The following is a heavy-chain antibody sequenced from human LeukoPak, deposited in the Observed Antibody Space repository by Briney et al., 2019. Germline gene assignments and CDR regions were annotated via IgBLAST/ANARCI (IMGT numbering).Heavy chain of an antibody. V-gene: IGHV3-11*04. J-gene: IGHJ4*02. D-gene: IGHD1-1*01. CDR3: ARVAQQSWVDY. CDR2: IGSSGNNT. Sequence: SGGSLRLSCAASGFTFSDYYMSWIRQAPGKGLEWVSYIGSSGNNTYYADSVEGRFTISRDNAKNSLYLQMNSLRAEDTAVYYCARVAQQSWVDYWGQGTLVTVSS. CDR1: GFTFSDYY.